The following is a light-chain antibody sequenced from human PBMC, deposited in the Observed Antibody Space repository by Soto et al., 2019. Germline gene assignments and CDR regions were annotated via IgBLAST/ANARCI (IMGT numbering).Light chain of an antibody. CDR1: QSVSSSY. V-gene: IGKV3-20*01. CDR2: GAS. CDR3: QQYGSSYT. Sequence: EIGLTQSPATLSLSPGERATLSCRASQSVSSSYLAWYQQKPGQAPRLLIYGASSRATGIPDRFSGSWSGTDFTLTISRLEPEDFAVYYCQQYGSSYTFGQGTKLEIK. J-gene: IGKJ2*01.